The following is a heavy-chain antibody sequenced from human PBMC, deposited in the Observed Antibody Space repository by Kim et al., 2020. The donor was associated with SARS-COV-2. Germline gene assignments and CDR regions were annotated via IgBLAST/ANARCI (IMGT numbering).Heavy chain of an antibody. CDR3: ARARHGLGATHSNWFDP. Sequence: SETLSLTCTVSGGSISSGGYYWSWIRQHPGKGLEWIGYIYYSGSTYYNPSLKSRVTISVDTSKNQFSLKLSSVTAADTAVYYCARARHGLGATHSNWFDPWGQGTLVTVSS. J-gene: IGHJ5*02. CDR2: IYYSGST. CDR1: GGSISSGGYY. D-gene: IGHD4-17*01. V-gene: IGHV4-31*03.